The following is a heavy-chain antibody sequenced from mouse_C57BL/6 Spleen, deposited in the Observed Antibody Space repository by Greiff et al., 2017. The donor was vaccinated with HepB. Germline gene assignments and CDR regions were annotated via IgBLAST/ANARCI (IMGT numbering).Heavy chain of an antibody. Sequence: VQLQQSGTVLARPGASVKMSCKTSGYTFTSYWMHWVKQRPGQGLEWIGAIYPGNSDTSYNQKFKGKAKLTAVTSASTAYMELSSLTNEDSAVYNCTRNYGSSYRYFDVWGTGTTVTVSS. CDR3: TRNYGSSYRYFDV. D-gene: IGHD1-1*01. J-gene: IGHJ1*03. CDR2: IYPGNSDT. V-gene: IGHV1-5*01. CDR1: GYTFTSYW.